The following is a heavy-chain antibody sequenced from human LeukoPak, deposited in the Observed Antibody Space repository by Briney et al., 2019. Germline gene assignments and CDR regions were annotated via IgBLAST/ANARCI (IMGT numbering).Heavy chain of an antibody. CDR2: IYTSGST. Sequence: SETLSLTCTVSGGSISSGSYYWSWIRQPAGKGLEWIGRIYTSGSTNYNPSLKSRVTISVDTSKNQFSLKLSSVTAADTAVYYCARGMVGATDLNDYWGQGTLVTVSS. D-gene: IGHD1-26*01. CDR3: ARGMVGATDLNDY. J-gene: IGHJ4*02. CDR1: GGSISSGSYY. V-gene: IGHV4-61*02.